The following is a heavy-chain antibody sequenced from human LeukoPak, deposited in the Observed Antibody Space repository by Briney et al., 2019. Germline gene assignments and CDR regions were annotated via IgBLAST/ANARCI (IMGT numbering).Heavy chain of an antibody. CDR2: ISWNSGSI. V-gene: IGHV3-9*01. D-gene: IGHD2-15*01. CDR3: AKDVGSGYYYYYYMDV. Sequence: GRSLRLSCAASGFTLDDYAMHRVRQAPGRGLEWVSGISWNSGSIGYADSMKGRFTISRDNAKNSLYLQMNSLRAEDTALYYCAKDVGSGYYYYYYMDVWGKGTTVTVSS. J-gene: IGHJ6*03. CDR1: GFTLDDYA.